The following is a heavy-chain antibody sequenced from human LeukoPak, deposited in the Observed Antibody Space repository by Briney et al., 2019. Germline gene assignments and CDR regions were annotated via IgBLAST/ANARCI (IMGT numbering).Heavy chain of an antibody. D-gene: IGHD6-19*01. Sequence: GESLRISCQGSGYSFTTYWISWVRQMPGKGLEWMGRIDPSDSYTSYSPSFQGHVTISADKSISTAYLQWSSLKASDTAMYYCAREVIVAGSSFDYWGQGTLVTVSS. J-gene: IGHJ4*02. V-gene: IGHV5-10-1*01. CDR1: GYSFTTYW. CDR2: IDPSDSYT. CDR3: AREVIVAGSSFDY.